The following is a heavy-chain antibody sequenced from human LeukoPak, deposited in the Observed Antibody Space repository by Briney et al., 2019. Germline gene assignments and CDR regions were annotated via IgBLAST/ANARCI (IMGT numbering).Heavy chain of an antibody. D-gene: IGHD2-8*02. J-gene: IGHJ4*02. Sequence: ASVKVSCKASGYTFTGYYFHWVRQAPGQGLEWMGLINPTGTGTNYAQKFRGRVTLTRDTSTTTVYMELSSLRSEDSAVYYCAREESGGYFDYWGQGTLVTVSS. CDR3: AREESGGYFDY. CDR1: GYTFTGYY. CDR2: INPTGTGT. V-gene: IGHV1-46*01.